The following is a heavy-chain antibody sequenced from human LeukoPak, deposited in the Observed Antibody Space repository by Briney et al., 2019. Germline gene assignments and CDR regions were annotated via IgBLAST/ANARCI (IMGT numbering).Heavy chain of an antibody. J-gene: IGHJ4*02. V-gene: IGHV4-34*01. CDR1: GGSFSGYY. CDR3: ARAGEVVVAAAYYFDY. D-gene: IGHD2-15*01. CDR2: INHSGST. Sequence: SETLSLTCAVYGGSFSGYYWSWIRQPPGKGLEWIGEINHSGSTNYNPSLKSRVTISVDTSKNQFSLKPNSVTAADTAVYYCARAGEVVVAAAYYFDYWGQGTLVTVSS.